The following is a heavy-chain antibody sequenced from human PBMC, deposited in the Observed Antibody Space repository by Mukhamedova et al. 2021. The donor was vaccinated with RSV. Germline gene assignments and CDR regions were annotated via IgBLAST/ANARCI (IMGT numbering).Heavy chain of an antibody. CDR2: LSYDGRDK. J-gene: IGHJ5*02. D-gene: IGHD2-2*01. CDR3: AKDGVASCSSISCFKNWFDP. CDR1: YG. Sequence: YGMHWVRQAPGKGLEWVAFLSYDGRDKYYADSVRGRFTISRDNSKGTLYLQMNGLRADDTAVYYCAKDGVASCSSISCFKNWFDP. V-gene: IGHV3-30*18.